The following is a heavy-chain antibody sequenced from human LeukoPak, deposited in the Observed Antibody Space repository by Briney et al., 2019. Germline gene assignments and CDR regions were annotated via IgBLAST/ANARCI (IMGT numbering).Heavy chain of an antibody. CDR3: ARVVLPYSSGFTLGY. J-gene: IGHJ4*02. CDR2: INPNSGGT. D-gene: IGHD6-19*01. CDR1: GYTFTGYY. Sequence: ASVKVSCKASGYTFTGYYMHWVRQAPGQGLEWMGRINPNSGGTNCAQKFQGRVTMTRDTSINTAYMELSRLRSDDTAVYYCARVVLPYSSGFTLGYWGQGTLVTVSS. V-gene: IGHV1-2*06.